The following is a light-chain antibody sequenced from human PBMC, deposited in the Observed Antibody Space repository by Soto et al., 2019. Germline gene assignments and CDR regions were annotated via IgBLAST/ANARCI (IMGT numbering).Light chain of an antibody. V-gene: IGLV2-11*01. CDR1: TGDVGAYSF. J-gene: IGLJ3*02. CDR3: CSYAGSFTWV. CDR2: DAS. Sequence: QPVLTQPRSVSGSPGQSVTISCTGTTGDVGAYSFVSWYQLHPGKAPKLMIYDASKRPSGVPDRFSASKSGNTASLTISGLQAEDEADYYCCSYAGSFTWVFGGGTQLTVL.